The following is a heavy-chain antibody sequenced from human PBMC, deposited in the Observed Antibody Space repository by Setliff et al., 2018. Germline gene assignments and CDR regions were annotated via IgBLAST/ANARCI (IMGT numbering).Heavy chain of an antibody. J-gene: IGHJ4*02. Sequence: VSGYSISSGYYWGWIRQPPGKGLEWLGSLYYTGSTYYNPSLKSRVTMSVDTSKRQFSLKLGSATAADTAVYYCARDMGQPYYFESWGLGTLVTVSS. CDR3: ARDMGQPYYFES. V-gene: IGHV4-38-2*02. D-gene: IGHD1-1*01. CDR1: GYSISSGYY. CDR2: LYYTGST.